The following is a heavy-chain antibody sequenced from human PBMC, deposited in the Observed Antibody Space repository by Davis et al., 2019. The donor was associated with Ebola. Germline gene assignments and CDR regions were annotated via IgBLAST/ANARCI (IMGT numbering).Heavy chain of an antibody. Sequence: AASVKVSCKTSGYSFTSYGISWVRQAPGRGLEWLGWISPYNGDTSDSQRVQDRVSLTTDTSTSTVYMELRSLTSDDTAMYYCALSLGYCSRTNCFSWFDPWGQGTLVTVSP. CDR2: ISPYNGDT. V-gene: IGHV1-18*01. D-gene: IGHD2-2*01. CDR3: ALSLGYCSRTNCFSWFDP. J-gene: IGHJ5*02. CDR1: GYSFTSYG.